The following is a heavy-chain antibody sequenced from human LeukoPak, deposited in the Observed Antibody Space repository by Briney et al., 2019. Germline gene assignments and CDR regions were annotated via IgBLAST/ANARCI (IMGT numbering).Heavy chain of an antibody. D-gene: IGHD3-3*01. J-gene: IGHJ6*03. CDR2: INHSGST. Sequence: SETLSLTCAVYGGSFSGYYWSWIRQPPGKGLEWIGEINHSGSTNYNPSLKSRVTISVDTSKNQFSLKLSSVTAADTAVYYCARPLLRFRLRNKYYMDVWGKGTTVTVSS. V-gene: IGHV4-34*01. CDR3: ARPLLRFRLRNKYYMDV. CDR1: GGSFSGYY.